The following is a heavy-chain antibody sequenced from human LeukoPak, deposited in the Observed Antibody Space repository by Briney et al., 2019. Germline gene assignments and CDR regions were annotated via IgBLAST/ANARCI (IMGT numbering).Heavy chain of an antibody. CDR2: IYYSGST. D-gene: IGHD3-9*01. CDR1: GGSISSYY. Sequence: PSETLSLTCTVSGGSISSYYWSWIRQPPGKGLEWIGYIYYSGSTNYNPSLKSRVTISVDTSKNQFSLKLSSVTAADTAVYYCARVDILTGGTFDYWGQGTLVTVSS. CDR3: ARVDILTGGTFDY. J-gene: IGHJ4*02. V-gene: IGHV4-59*01.